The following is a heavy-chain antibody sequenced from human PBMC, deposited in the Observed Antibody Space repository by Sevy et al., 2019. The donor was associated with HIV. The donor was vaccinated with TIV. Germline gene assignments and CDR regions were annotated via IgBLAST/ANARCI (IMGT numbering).Heavy chain of an antibody. J-gene: IGHJ4*02. Sequence: GKSLKISCKGSGYSFTNYYIAWLRQMPGKGLEWMGIIYPGDSDTRYSPSFQGQVTISADKSITTAYLQWSSLKASDTAMYYCARYPWGARGFDYWGQGTQVTVSS. CDR3: ARYPWGARGFDY. CDR2: IYPGDSDT. D-gene: IGHD1-26*01. V-gene: IGHV5-51*01. CDR1: GYSFTNYY.